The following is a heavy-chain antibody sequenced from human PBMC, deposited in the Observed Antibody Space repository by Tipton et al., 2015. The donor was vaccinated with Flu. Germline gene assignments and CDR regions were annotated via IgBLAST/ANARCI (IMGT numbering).Heavy chain of an antibody. J-gene: IGHJ4*02. V-gene: IGHV4-39*07. CDR3: ARSKWAAGIDY. CDR2: INHSGST. CDR1: GGSISSSSYY. Sequence: TLSLTCTVSGGSISSSSYYWSWIRQPPGKGLEWIGEINHSGSTNYNPSLKSRVTISVDTSKNQFSLKLSSVTAADTAVYYCARSKWAAGIDYWGQGTLVTVSS. D-gene: IGHD1-26*01.